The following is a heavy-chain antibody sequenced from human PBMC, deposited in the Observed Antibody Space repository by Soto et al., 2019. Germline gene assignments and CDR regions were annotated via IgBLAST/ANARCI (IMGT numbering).Heavy chain of an antibody. CDR3: GSVRPSGYVLS. D-gene: IGHD6-25*01. J-gene: IGHJ5*02. Sequence: QVQLQESGPGLVQPSETLSLTCTVSGGSLSSYYWTWIRQSPGKGLEWIGYVYFSGNTNYNRSLKSRVTISIDTARNKFALRLASVTAAETAFYYCGSVRPSGYVLSWGQGTLVTVSS. CDR2: VYFSGNT. CDR1: GGSLSSYY. V-gene: IGHV4-59*01.